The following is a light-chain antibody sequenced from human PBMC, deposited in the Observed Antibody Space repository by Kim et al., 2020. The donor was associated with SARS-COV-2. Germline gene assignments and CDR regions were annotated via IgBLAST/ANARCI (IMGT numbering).Light chain of an antibody. CDR2: QDS. CDR3: QAWDSSTVV. J-gene: IGLJ2*01. CDR1: KLGDKY. V-gene: IGLV3-1*01. Sequence: SYELTQPPSVSVSPGQTASITCSGDKLGDKYACWYQQKPGQSPVLVIYQDSKRPSGIPERFSGSNSGNTATLPISGTQAMDEADYYCQAWDSSTVVFGGGTQLTDL.